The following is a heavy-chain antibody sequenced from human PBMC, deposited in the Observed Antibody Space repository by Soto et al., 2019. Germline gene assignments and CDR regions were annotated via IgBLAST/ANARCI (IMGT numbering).Heavy chain of an antibody. V-gene: IGHV4-34*01. Sequence: SETQSLTCAVYGGSFSGYYWSWIRQPPGKGLEWIGEINHSGSTNYNPSLKSRVTISGDTSKNQFSLKLSSVTAADTSVYYCARHLECLSQFDYWAREPWSPSPQ. CDR2: INHSGST. J-gene: IGHJ4*02. CDR1: GGSFSGYY. D-gene: IGHD3-3*01. CDR3: ARHLECLSQFDY.